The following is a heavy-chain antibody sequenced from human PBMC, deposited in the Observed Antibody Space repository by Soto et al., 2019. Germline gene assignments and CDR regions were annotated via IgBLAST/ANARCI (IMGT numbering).Heavy chain of an antibody. CDR1: GYTFTSYY. CDR2: INPSGGST. Sequence: GASVKVSCKASGYTFTSYYMHWVRQAPGQGLEWMGIINPSGGSTSYAQKFQGRVTMTRDTSTSTVYMELSSLRSEDTAVYYCASGGYCSSTSCYEVNYYYYGMDVWGQGTTVTVSS. CDR3: ASGGYCSSTSCYEVNYYYYGMDV. D-gene: IGHD2-2*01. J-gene: IGHJ6*02. V-gene: IGHV1-46*01.